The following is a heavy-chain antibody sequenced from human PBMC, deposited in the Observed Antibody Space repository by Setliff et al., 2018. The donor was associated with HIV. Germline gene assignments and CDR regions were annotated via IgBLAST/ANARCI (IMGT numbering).Heavy chain of an antibody. CDR3: ARSSLAYCGGDRNGCAFHV. J-gene: IGHJ3*01. CDR1: GGTFSSFG. D-gene: IGHD2-21*02. Sequence: GASVKVSCKASGGTFSSFGISWVRQAPGQGLEWMGGIIPRFGTANYAQKFQGRVTITADEPTSTAYMELSSLRFDDTAVYYCARSSLAYCGGDRNGCAFHVWGQGTMVTVSS. V-gene: IGHV1-69*13. CDR2: IIPRFGTA.